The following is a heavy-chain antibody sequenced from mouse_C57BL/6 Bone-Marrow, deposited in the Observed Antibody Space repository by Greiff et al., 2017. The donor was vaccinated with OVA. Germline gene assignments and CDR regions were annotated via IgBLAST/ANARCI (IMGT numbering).Heavy chain of an antibody. CDR1: GYSFTGYY. D-gene: IGHD2-1*01. CDR3: AREAYGNYGEVDY. J-gene: IGHJ2*01. Sequence: VHVKQSGPELVKPGASVKISCKASGYSFTGYYMNWVKQSPEKSLEWIGEINPSTGGTTYNQKFKAKATLTVDKSSSTAYMQLKSLTSEDSAVYYCAREAYGNYGEVDYWGQGTTLTVSS. V-gene: IGHV1-42*01. CDR2: INPSTGGT.